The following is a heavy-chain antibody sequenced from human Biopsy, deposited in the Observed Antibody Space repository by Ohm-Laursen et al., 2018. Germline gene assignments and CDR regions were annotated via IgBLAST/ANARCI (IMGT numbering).Heavy chain of an antibody. D-gene: IGHD2-15*01. CDR2: VYYSGAT. V-gene: IGHV4-61*01. Sequence: SGTLSLTWTVSGGSVSDSFYFWSWIRQAPGKGLVWIGDVYYSGATNYNPSLKSRLTISVDTSKNQFSLNLNSVTAADTAVYFCARDVKRYCSGASCYSGYFGMDVWGQGTTVTVS. CDR1: GGSVSDSFYF. J-gene: IGHJ6*02. CDR3: ARDVKRYCSGASCYSGYFGMDV.